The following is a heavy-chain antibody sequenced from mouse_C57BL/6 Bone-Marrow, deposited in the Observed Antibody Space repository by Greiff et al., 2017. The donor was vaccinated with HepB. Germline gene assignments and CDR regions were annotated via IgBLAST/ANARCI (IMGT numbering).Heavy chain of an antibody. Sequence: VQLQQPGVELVRPGPSVKLSCKASGYTFTSYWMHWVKQRPGQGLEWIGVIDPSDSYTNYNQKFKGKATLTVDTSSSTAYMQLSSLTSEDSAVYYCARDNYGSSRFAYWGQGTLVTVSA. D-gene: IGHD1-1*01. CDR2: IDPSDSYT. CDR1: GYTFTSYW. J-gene: IGHJ3*01. V-gene: IGHV1-59*01. CDR3: ARDNYGSSRFAY.